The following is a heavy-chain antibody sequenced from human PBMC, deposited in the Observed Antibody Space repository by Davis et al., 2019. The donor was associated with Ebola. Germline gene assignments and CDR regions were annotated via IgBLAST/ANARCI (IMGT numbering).Heavy chain of an antibody. CDR1: GFTLSSYW. Sequence: HTGGSLRLSCAASGFTLSSYWMHWVRQAPGKGLMWVSRISPDGSSTSYADSVKGRFTISRDIAKNTLYLQVNSLRAEDTAVYYCARAVNGNYGKFDYWGQGTLVTVSS. D-gene: IGHD1-7*01. CDR3: ARAVNGNYGKFDY. CDR2: ISPDGSST. J-gene: IGHJ4*02. V-gene: IGHV3-74*01.